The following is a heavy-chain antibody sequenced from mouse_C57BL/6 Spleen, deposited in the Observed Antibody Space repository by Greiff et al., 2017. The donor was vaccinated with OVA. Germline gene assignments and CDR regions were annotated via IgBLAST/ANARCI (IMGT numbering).Heavy chain of an antibody. CDR3: AREDYGSSYSFAY. D-gene: IGHD1-1*01. CDR2: IYPSGGST. Sequence: VKLVESGPELVKPGASVKLSCKASGYTFTSYDINWVKQRPGQGLEWIGWIYPSGGSTKYNEKFKGKATLTVDTSSSTAYMERHSLTSEDSAVYFCAREDYGSSYSFAYWGQGTLVTVSA. CDR1: GYTFTSYD. J-gene: IGHJ3*01. V-gene: IGHV1-85*01.